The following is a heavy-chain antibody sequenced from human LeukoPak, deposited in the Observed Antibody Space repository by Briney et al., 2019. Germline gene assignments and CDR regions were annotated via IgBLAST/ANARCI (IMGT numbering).Heavy chain of an antibody. Sequence: PSETLSLTCTVSGCSISSSSYYWVWIPQPPGQGLEWIGSIYYSGSTYYNPALKSRVTISVDTSKNQVSLKLSSGTAADTAVYYCARVGRRRSSIVGTTKGAFDIWGQGTMVTVSS. D-gene: IGHD1-26*01. CDR2: IYYSGST. J-gene: IGHJ3*02. CDR3: ARVGRRRSSIVGTTKGAFDI. CDR1: GCSISSSSYY. V-gene: IGHV4-39*07.